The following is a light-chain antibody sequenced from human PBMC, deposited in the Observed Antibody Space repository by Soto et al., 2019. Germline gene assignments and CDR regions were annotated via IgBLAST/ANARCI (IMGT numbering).Light chain of an antibody. Sequence: QSALTQPASMSGSPGQSITISCTGTSSDVGGYNYVSWYLHHPGKAPKLMIYDVSNRPSGVSNRFSGSKSGNTASLTISGLQTEDEADYYCSSYTSSATVVFGGGTQLTVL. CDR3: SSYTSSATVV. CDR2: DVS. V-gene: IGLV2-14*01. CDR1: SSDVGGYNY. J-gene: IGLJ2*01.